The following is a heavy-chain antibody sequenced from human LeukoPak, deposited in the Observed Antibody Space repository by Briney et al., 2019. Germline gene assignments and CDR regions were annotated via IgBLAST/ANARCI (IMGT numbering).Heavy chain of an antibody. CDR2: ISSSSSTI. D-gene: IGHD2-15*01. V-gene: IGHV3-48*01. CDR1: GFTFSSYS. CDR3: ARDEGFGGSSNFDY. Sequence: GGSLRLSCAASGFTFSSYSMNWVRQAPGKGLEWVSYISSSSSTIYYADSVKGRFTISRDNAKNSLYLQMNSLRAEDTAVYYCARDEGFGGSSNFDYWGQGTLVTVSS. J-gene: IGHJ4*02.